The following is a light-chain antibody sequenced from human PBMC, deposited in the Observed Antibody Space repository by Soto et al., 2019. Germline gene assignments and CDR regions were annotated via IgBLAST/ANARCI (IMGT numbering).Light chain of an antibody. J-gene: IGKJ1*01. CDR2: KAS. V-gene: IGKV1-5*03. Sequence: DIQMTQSPSTLSASVGDRVTITCRASQSVDRWLAWYQQRPGKAPKALIYKASNLESGVPSRFSGSGSGTEFTLTITSLQPGDIATYYCQQYTTLVPFGQGTMVE. CDR1: QSVDRW. CDR3: QQYTTLVP.